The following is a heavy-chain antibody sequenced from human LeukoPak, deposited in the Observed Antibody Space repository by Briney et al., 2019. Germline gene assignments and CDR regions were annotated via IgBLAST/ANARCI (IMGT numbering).Heavy chain of an antibody. Sequence: GGSLRLSCAASGFTFSVYWMHWVRQAPGKSRVWVSLIKSDGSSAMYADSVKGRFSISRDNAKNTLYLQMNSLRAEDTAVYFCARELASAAFDYWGQGTPVTVSS. CDR3: ARELASAAFDY. J-gene: IGHJ4*02. D-gene: IGHD1-26*01. V-gene: IGHV3-74*03. CDR1: GFTFSVYW. CDR2: IKSDGSSA.